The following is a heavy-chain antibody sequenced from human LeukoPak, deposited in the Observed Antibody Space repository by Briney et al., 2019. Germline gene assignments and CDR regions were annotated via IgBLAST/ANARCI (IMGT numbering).Heavy chain of an antibody. J-gene: IGHJ4*02. Sequence: SETLSLTCTVSGGSISSYYWSWIRQPPGKGLEWIGYIYYSGSTNYNPSLKSRVTISVDTSKNQFSLKLSSVTAADTAVYYCARHYEAATAITFDYWGQGTLVTVSS. CDR3: ARHYEAATAITFDY. V-gene: IGHV4-59*08. CDR2: IYYSGST. D-gene: IGHD2-2*02. CDR1: GGSISSYY.